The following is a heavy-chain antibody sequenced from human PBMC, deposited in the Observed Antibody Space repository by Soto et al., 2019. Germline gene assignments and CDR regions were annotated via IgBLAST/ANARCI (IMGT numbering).Heavy chain of an antibody. J-gene: IGHJ6*01. CDR2: IIPIFGTA. CDR3: ARITAMVGYYYYGMDV. V-gene: IGHV1-69*12. Sequence: QVQLVQSGAXXKKPGSSXKXXCXASGGTFSSYAISWVRQAPGQGFEWMGGIIPIFGTANYAQKFQGRVTITADESTSTAYMELSSLRSEDTAVYYXARITAMVGYYYYGMDVW. CDR1: GGTFSSYA. D-gene: IGHD5-18*01.